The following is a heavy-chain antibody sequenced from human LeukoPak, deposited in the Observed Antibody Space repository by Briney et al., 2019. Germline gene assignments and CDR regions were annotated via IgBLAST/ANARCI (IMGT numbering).Heavy chain of an antibody. V-gene: IGHV4-59*08. J-gene: IGHJ4*02. Sequence: GSLRLSCAASGFTFSSYAMSWIRQPPGKGLEWIGYIYYSGSTNYNPSLKSRVTLSIDTSKNQFSLNLTSVTAADTAVYYCARYGTGNDYWGQGTLVTVSS. CDR2: IYYSGST. CDR1: GFTFSSYA. D-gene: IGHD3-10*01. CDR3: ARYGTGNDY.